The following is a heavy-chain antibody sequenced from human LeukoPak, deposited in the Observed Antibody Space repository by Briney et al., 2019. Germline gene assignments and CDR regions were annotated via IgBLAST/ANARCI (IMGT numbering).Heavy chain of an antibody. D-gene: IGHD6-6*01. J-gene: IGHJ5*02. Sequence: GKSLRLSCAVSGFTFCSYAMHWVRQAPGKGLEWVAVISYDGTNKHYGDSVKGRFTISRDNSKNTLHLQMNSLRADDTAVYYCARDLETLAARNELIWSNWIDPRGQGTLVTVFS. V-gene: IGHV3-30-3*01. CDR2: ISYDGTNK. CDR3: ARDLETLAARNELIWSNWIDP. CDR1: GFTFCSYA.